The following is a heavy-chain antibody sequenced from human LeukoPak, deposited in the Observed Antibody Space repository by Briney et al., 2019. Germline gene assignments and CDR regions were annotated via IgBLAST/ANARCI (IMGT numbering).Heavy chain of an antibody. D-gene: IGHD2-15*01. J-gene: IGHJ5*02. V-gene: IGHV4-59*12. CDR2: IYYSGST. CDR3: AKVHILGYCSGGSCYNWFDP. Sequence: SETLSLTCTVSGGSISSYYWSWIRQPPGKGLEWIGYIYYSGSTNYNPSLKSRVTISVDTSKNQFSLKLSSVTAADTAVYYCAKVHILGYCSGGSCYNWFDPWGQGTLVTVSS. CDR1: GGSISSYY.